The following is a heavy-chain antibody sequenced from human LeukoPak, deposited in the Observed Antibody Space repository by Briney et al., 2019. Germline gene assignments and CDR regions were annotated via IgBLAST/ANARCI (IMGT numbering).Heavy chain of an antibody. Sequence: SETLSLTCTVSGGSISRYYWSWIRQPPGKGLEWIGNIYSAGSTNSNPSLKSRITISVATSRNEFSLRLTSVTAADTAVYYCARHESAVGALFYWGQGSLVTVSS. V-gene: IGHV4-59*08. D-gene: IGHD1-26*01. J-gene: IGHJ4*02. CDR2: IYSAGST. CDR3: ARHESAVGALFY. CDR1: GGSISRYY.